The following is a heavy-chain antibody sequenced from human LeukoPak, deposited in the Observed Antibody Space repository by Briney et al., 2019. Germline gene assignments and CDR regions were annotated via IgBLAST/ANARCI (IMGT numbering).Heavy chain of an antibody. CDR2: ISVSDT. Sequence: WRSLRLSCAASGFTFDNYAMSWVRQAPGEGLEWVSTISVSDTFYADSVRGRFTISRDSSRNTIYLLMNSLRTEDTALYYCAKRAPPGTAAGVPYYFDYWGQGTLVTVSS. V-gene: IGHV3-23*01. CDR1: GFTFDNYA. CDR3: AKRAPPGTAAGVPYYFDY. D-gene: IGHD6-25*01. J-gene: IGHJ4*02.